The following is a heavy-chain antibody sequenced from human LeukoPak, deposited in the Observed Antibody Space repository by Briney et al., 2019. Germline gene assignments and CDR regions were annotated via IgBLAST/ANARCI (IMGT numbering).Heavy chain of an antibody. CDR2: ISYDGSVK. CDR1: GFAFSTYA. J-gene: IGHJ4*02. D-gene: IGHD7-27*01. V-gene: IGHV3-30*14. CDR3: ARDRQDWGSFDF. Sequence: GGSLRLSCAASGFAFSTYAMHWVRQAPGKGLEWVAVISYDGSVKYYADSVKGRFTISRDNSKNTLYLQMNSLKAEDTAVYYCARDRQDWGSFDFWGQGTLVTVSS.